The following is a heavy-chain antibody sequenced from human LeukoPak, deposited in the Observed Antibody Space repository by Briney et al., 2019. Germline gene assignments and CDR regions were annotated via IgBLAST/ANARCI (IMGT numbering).Heavy chain of an antibody. J-gene: IGHJ4*02. CDR1: GFTFSSYA. D-gene: IGHD3-3*01. Sequence: GGSLTLSCAASGFTFSSYAMSWVRQAPGKGLEWVSAISGSGGSTYYAYSVKGRFTISRDNSKNTLYVKMNRLRAEDTAVYYCAKDITIFGVATTVNFDYWGQGTLVTVSS. V-gene: IGHV3-23*01. CDR3: AKDITIFGVATTVNFDY. CDR2: ISGSGGST.